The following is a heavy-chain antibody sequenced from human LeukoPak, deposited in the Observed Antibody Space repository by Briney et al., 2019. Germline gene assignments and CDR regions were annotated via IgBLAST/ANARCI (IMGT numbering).Heavy chain of an antibody. J-gene: IGHJ6*04. CDR1: GFTFSSYG. V-gene: IGHV3-30*18. D-gene: IGHD3-10*01. CDR3: AKDLGVTMVRDASYGMDV. Sequence: GGSLRLSCAASGFTFSSYGMHWVRQAPGKGLEWVAVISYDGSNKYYADSVKGRFTISRDNSNNTLYLQMNSLRAEDTAVYYCAKDLGVTMVRDASYGMDVWGKGTTVTVSS. CDR2: ISYDGSNK.